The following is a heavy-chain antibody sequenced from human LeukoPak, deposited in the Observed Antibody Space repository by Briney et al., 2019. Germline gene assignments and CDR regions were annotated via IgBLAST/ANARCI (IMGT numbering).Heavy chain of an antibody. Sequence: SETLSLTCTVSGASVSGSAYYWGWIRQPPGKGLEWIGNIYYSGSTYYNESLESRVTISIDTSKNQFSLKLSPVTAADTAVYYCARSSVLRYFDWLSNPDYWGQGTLVTVSS. CDR2: IYYSGST. D-gene: IGHD3-9*01. CDR3: ARSSVLRYFDWLSNPDY. V-gene: IGHV4-39*01. J-gene: IGHJ4*02. CDR1: GASVSGSAYY.